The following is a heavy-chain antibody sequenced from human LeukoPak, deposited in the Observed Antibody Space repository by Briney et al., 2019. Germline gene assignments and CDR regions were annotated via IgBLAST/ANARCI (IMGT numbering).Heavy chain of an antibody. CDR2: ISYDGSNK. J-gene: IGHJ4*02. Sequence: GGSLRLSCAASGFTFSSYIMNWVRQAPGKGLEWVAVISYDGSNKYYADSVKGRFTISRDNSKNTLYLQMNSLRAEDTAVYYCAKDGPPGYYDSSGYLSDWGQGTLVTVSS. CDR3: AKDGPPGYYDSSGYLSD. CDR1: GFTFSSYI. D-gene: IGHD3-22*01. V-gene: IGHV3-30*18.